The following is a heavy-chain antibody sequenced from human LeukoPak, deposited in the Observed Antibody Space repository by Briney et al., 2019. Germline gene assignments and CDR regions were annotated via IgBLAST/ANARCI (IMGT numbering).Heavy chain of an antibody. CDR1: GFTFSSYW. Sequence: PGGSLRLSCAASGFTFSSYWMSWVRQAPGKWRERVANIKQDGSEKYYVDSVKGRSTISRDNAKNSLYLQMNSLRAEDTAVYYCARDEEYSSRWPNYRGQGTLVTVSS. CDR2: IKQDGSEK. J-gene: IGHJ4*02. V-gene: IGHV3-7*03. CDR3: ARDEEYSSRWPNY. D-gene: IGHD6-13*01.